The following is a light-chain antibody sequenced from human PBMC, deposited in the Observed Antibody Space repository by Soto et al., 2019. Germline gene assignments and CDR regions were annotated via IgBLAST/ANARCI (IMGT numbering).Light chain of an antibody. Sequence: QSALTQPAAVSGSPGQSITISCTGTSSDIGGYNSVSWYQQHPGRAPRLIIYEVTNRPSGVSNRFSASKSGNTASLTIYGLQAEDEADYYCTSYTPIVTLGSVFGTGTKVTVL. CDR1: SSDIGGYNS. CDR3: TSYTPIVTLGSV. CDR2: EVT. V-gene: IGLV2-14*01. J-gene: IGLJ1*01.